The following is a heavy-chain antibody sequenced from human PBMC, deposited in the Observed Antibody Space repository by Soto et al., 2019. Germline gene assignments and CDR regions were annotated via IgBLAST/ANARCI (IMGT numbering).Heavy chain of an antibody. Sequence: GGSLRLSCAASGFTFSSYSMNWVRQAPGKGLEWVSYISSSSSTIYYADSVKGRFTISRDNAKNSLYLQMNSLRDEDTAVYYCARDWDYYDSSGYYTPNFDYWGQGTLVTVSS. J-gene: IGHJ4*02. CDR2: ISSSSSTI. CDR1: GFTFSSYS. V-gene: IGHV3-48*02. CDR3: ARDWDYYDSSGYYTPNFDY. D-gene: IGHD3-22*01.